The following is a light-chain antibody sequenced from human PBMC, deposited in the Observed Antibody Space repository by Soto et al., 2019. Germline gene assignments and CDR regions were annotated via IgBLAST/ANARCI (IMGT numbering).Light chain of an antibody. CDR1: SGHRSYA. Sequence: QPVLTQSPYASASLGASVKLTCTLSSGHRSYAIAWHQQQPEKGPRYLMKLNSDGSHSKGDGIPDRVSGSSSGAERYLTISSLQSGDEADYYCQTWGTGIQVFGGGTKLTVL. J-gene: IGLJ3*02. CDR2: LNSDGSH. V-gene: IGLV4-69*01. CDR3: QTWGTGIQV.